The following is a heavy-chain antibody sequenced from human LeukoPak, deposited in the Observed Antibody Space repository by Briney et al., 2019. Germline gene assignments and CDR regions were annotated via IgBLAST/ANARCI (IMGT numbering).Heavy chain of an antibody. CDR2: IWYDGNNK. Sequence: GGSLRLSCAASGFIFNSYAMSWVRQAPGKGLEWVTIIWYDGNNKYYADSVKGRFTISRDSSKNTLYLQMNNLRAEDTAVYYCARARGTSGYYLDYWGQGTLVTVSS. CDR1: GFIFNSYA. V-gene: IGHV3-33*08. D-gene: IGHD3-22*01. CDR3: ARARGTSGYYLDY. J-gene: IGHJ4*02.